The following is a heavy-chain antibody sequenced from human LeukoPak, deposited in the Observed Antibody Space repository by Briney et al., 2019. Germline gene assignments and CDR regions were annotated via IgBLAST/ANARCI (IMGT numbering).Heavy chain of an antibody. CDR2: IKYDGSEK. Sequence: GGSLRLSCSASGFTFSSYGMSWVRQAPGKGLEWVANIKYDGSEKYFVDSVKGRFTISRDNAKNSLYLQMNSLRAEDTAVYYCARGRSVDVWGVGTTVTVSS. V-gene: IGHV3-7*01. J-gene: IGHJ6*04. CDR1: GFTFSSYG. CDR3: ARGRSVDV.